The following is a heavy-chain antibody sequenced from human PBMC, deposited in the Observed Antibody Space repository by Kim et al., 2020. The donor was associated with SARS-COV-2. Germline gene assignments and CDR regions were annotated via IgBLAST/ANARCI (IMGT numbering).Heavy chain of an antibody. D-gene: IGHD3-3*01. V-gene: IGHV4-61*01. CDR2: IYYSGNT. CDR1: GGSVSSGSYF. Sequence: SETLSLTCTVSGGSVSSGSYFWSWIRQPPGKGLEWIGYIYYSGNTNSNPSLKSRFTMSIDTSKNQFSLKLRSVTAADTALYYCARAPNDFWSGYPYYFDYWGQGTLVTVSS. J-gene: IGHJ4*02. CDR3: ARAPNDFWSGYPYYFDY.